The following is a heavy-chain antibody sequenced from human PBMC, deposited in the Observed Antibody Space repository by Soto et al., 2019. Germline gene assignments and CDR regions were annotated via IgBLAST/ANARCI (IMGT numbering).Heavy chain of an antibody. J-gene: IGHJ6*02. V-gene: IGHV3-11*06. D-gene: IGHD1-1*01. CDR3: ARDAGTGYYYGMDV. CDR1: GFTFSDYY. CDR2: ISNSGTYT. Sequence: SGGSLRLSCAASGFTFSDYYMNWVRQAPGKGLEWVSYISNSGTYTNYADSVTGRFTISRDYAKKSLYLQMNSLRVEDTAVYYCARDAGTGYYYGMDVWGQGTTVTVSS.